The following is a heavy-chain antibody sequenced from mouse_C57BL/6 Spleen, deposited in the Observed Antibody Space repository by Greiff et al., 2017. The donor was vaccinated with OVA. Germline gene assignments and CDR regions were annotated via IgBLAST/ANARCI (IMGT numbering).Heavy chain of an antibody. J-gene: IGHJ4*01. CDR2: IWTGGGT. D-gene: IGHD2-4*01. CDR3: ARFYDYDERDYAMDY. Sequence: VKLMESGPGLVAPSQSLSITCTVSGFSLTSYAISWVRQPPGKGLEWLGVIWTGGGTNYNSALKSRLSISKDNSKSQVFLKMNSLQTDDTARYYCARFYDYDERDYAMDYWGQGTSVTVSS. V-gene: IGHV2-9-1*01. CDR1: GFSLTSYA.